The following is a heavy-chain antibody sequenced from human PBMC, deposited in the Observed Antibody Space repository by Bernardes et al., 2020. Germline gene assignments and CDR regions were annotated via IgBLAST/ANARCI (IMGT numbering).Heavy chain of an antibody. D-gene: IGHD3-10*01. V-gene: IGHV3-23*01. CDR3: AKRGVSDYGSGSYYIFDY. CDR2: ISGSGGST. CDR1: GFTFSSYA. Sequence: GGSLRLSCAASGFTFSSYAMSWVRQAPGKGLEWVSAISGSGGSTYYADSVKGRFTISRDNSKNTLYLQMNSLRAEDTAVYYCAKRGVSDYGSGSYYIFDYWGQGTLVTVSS. J-gene: IGHJ4*02.